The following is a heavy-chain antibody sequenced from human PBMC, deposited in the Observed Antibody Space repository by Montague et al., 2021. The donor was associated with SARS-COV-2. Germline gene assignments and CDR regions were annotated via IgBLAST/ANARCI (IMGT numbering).Heavy chain of an antibody. J-gene: IGHJ6*02. Sequence: SVKVSCKASGYTFTSYGISWVRQAPGQGLEWMGWISAYNGNTNYAQELQGRVTMTTDTSTSTAYMELRSLRSDDTAVYYCARAVVVVVAATQYYYYYYGMDVWGQGTTVTVSS. V-gene: IGHV1-18*01. D-gene: IGHD2-15*01. CDR2: ISAYNGNT. CDR3: ARAVVVVVAATQYYYYYYGMDV. CDR1: GYTFTSYG.